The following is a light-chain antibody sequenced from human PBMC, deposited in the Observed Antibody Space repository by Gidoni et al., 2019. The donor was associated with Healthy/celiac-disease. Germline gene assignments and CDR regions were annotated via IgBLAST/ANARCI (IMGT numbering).Light chain of an antibody. V-gene: IGKV3-11*01. Sequence: EIVLTQSPATLSLSPRERATLSCWPSQSVSTYLAWYQQRPGQAPRLLIYDAWNRATGIPARFSGSWSGTDFTLTISSLEPEDFAIYYCQQRYNLPPTFGPGTKVDV. J-gene: IGKJ3*01. CDR1: QSVSTY. CDR2: DAW. CDR3: QQRYNLPPT.